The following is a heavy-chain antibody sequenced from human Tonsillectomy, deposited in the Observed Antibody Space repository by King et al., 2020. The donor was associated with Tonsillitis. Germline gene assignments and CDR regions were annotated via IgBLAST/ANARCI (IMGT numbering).Heavy chain of an antibody. J-gene: IGHJ4*02. D-gene: IGHD1-7*01. Sequence: VQLVQSGAEVKKPGESLRISCKGSGYSFTTYWISWVRQMPGKGLEWMGRIDPSDSYTKYSPSFQGHVTMSADKSISAAFLQWSSLKASDTAMYYCARGGRQGSDWNYVKEYWGQGTLVTVSS. CDR1: GYSFTTYW. CDR3: ARGGRQGSDWNYVKEY. CDR2: IDPSDSYT. V-gene: IGHV5-10-1*01.